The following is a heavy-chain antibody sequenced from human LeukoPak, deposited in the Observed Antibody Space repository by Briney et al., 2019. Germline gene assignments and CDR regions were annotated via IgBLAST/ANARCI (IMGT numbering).Heavy chain of an antibody. J-gene: IGHJ4*02. CDR3: ASSEGYYYGSGSYSLTPYYFDY. D-gene: IGHD3-10*01. CDR1: GGSINSGGYY. V-gene: IGHV4-34*01. Sequence: PSETLSLTCTVSGGSINSGGYYWSWIRQPPGKGLEWIGEINHSGSTNYNPSLKSRVTISVDTSKNQFSLKLSSVTAADTAVYYCASSEGYYYGSGSYSLTPYYFDYWGQGTLATVSS. CDR2: INHSGST.